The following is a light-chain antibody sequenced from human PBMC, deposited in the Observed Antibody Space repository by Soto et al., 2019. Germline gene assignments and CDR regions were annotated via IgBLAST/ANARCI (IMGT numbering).Light chain of an antibody. CDR3: QQRSNWPLT. Sequence: EIMSAQSPATLCLSPGERATLSCSASQTFSNSFLSWFQQIPGQAPRLLISDASNRATGIPARFSGSGSGTDFTLTISSLEPEDFAVYYCQQRSNWPLTFGGGTKVDIK. CDR2: DAS. J-gene: IGKJ4*01. CDR1: QTFSNSF. V-gene: IGKV3-11*01.